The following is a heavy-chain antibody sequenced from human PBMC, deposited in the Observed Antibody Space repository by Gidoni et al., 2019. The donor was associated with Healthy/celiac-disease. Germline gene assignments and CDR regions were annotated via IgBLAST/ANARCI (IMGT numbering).Heavy chain of an antibody. J-gene: IGHJ4*02. CDR2: ISSSSSYI. V-gene: IGHV3-21*01. CDR3: ARAGSSPLDY. Sequence: EVQLVESGGGLVTPGGSLRLSCAASGFTCSSYSMNWVRRAPGKGLEWVSSISSSSSYIYYADSVKGRFTISRDNAKNSLYLQMNSLRAEDTAVYYCARAGSSPLDYWGQGTLVTVSS. D-gene: IGHD6-19*01. CDR1: GFTCSSYS.